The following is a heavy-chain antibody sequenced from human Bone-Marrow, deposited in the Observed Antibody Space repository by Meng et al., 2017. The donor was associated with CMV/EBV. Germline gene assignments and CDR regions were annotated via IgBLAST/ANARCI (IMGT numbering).Heavy chain of an antibody. CDR2: INPNSGGT. V-gene: IGHV1-2*02. Sequence: ASVKVSCKASGYTFTGYYMHWVRQAPGQGLEWMGWINPNSGGTNYAQKFQGRVTMTRDTSISTAYMELSRLRSDDTAVYYCARSYHTPSGRRWFDPWGQGTLVTVSS. D-gene: IGHD3-3*01. CDR1: GYTFTGYY. CDR3: ARSYHTPSGRRWFDP. J-gene: IGHJ5*02.